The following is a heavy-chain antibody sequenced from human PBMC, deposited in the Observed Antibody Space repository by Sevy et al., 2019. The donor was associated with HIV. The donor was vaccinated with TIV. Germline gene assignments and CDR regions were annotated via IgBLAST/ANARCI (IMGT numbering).Heavy chain of an antibody. Sequence: ASVKVSCKASGYTFTGYYMHWVRQAPGQGLEWMGRINPNSGGTNYAQKFQGRVTMTRDTSISTAYMELGRLGSDDTAVYYCARERGQLVPGFDIWGQGTMVTVSS. CDR2: INPNSGGT. V-gene: IGHV1-2*06. D-gene: IGHD6-6*01. CDR1: GYTFTGYY. CDR3: ARERGQLVPGFDI. J-gene: IGHJ3*02.